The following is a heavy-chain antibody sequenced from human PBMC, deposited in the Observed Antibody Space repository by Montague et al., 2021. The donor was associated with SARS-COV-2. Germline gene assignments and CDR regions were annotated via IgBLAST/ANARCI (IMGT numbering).Heavy chain of an antibody. CDR1: GGAINRGDYY. CDR3: AREVVHVDVLTDIPKVLYYGLAV. CDR2: IYSTGDT. Sequence: TLSLTCTVSGGAINRGDYYWTWIRQPPGKGLEWIGNIYSTGDTSYSPSLQGRVGISLDTSKNQVSLNLRSVAAADTAVYYCAREVVHVDVLTDIPKVLYYGLAVWGQGTTVVVSS. V-gene: IGHV4-30-4*08. J-gene: IGHJ6*01. D-gene: IGHD2-21*02.